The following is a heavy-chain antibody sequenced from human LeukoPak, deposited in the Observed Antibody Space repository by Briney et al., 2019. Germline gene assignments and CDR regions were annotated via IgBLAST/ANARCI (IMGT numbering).Heavy chain of an antibody. D-gene: IGHD5-12*01. CDR2: ISYDGSNK. CDR3: AKGDSGYRLGPPDY. CDR1: RFTFSAYG. Sequence: LPGGSLRLSCAASRFTFSAYGMHRVRQAPGKGLEWVTFISYDGSNKDYVDSVKGRFTISRDNSKNMLYLQMSNLRTDDTAVYYCAKGDSGYRLGPPDYWGQGTLVTVSS. J-gene: IGHJ4*02. V-gene: IGHV3-30*18.